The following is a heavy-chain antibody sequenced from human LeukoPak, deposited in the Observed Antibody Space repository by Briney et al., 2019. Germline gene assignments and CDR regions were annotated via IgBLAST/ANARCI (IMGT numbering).Heavy chain of an antibody. CDR2: ISAYNGNT. CDR3: ARVAARLDFYYYYYMDV. CDR1: GYTFTSYG. V-gene: IGHV1-18*01. Sequence: ASVKVSCKASGYTFTSYGISWVRQAPRQGLEWMGWISAYNGNTNYAQKLQGRVTMTTDTSTSTAYMELRSLRSDDTAVYYCARVAARLDFYYYYYMDVWGKGTTVTVSS. J-gene: IGHJ6*03. D-gene: IGHD6-6*01.